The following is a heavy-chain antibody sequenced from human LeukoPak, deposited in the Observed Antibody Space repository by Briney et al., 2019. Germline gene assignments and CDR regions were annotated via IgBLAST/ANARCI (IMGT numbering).Heavy chain of an antibody. Sequence: SETLSLTCTVSAGSIISGGYDWSWIRQHPGKGLEWIGYIYYSGRTYYNPSLKSRVTISVDTSKNQFSLKLSSVTAADTDVYYCAGWGKGDIPIFGVAQSYFDYWGQGTLVTVSS. CDR1: AGSIISGGYD. J-gene: IGHJ4*02. V-gene: IGHV4-31*03. D-gene: IGHD3-3*01. CDR2: IYYSGRT. CDR3: AGWGKGDIPIFGVAQSYFDY.